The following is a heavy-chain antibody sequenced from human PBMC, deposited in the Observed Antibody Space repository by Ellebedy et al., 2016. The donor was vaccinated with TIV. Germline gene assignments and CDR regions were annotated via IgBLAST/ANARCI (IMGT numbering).Heavy chain of an antibody. CDR1: GFTVSSDY. CDR3: ARQKGSGWLNYYYYGMDV. Sequence: GESLKISCAASGFTVSSDYMSWVRQAPGKGLEWVSVIYSGGSTYYADSVKGRFTISRDNSKNTLYLQMNSLRAEDTAVYYCARQKGSGWLNYYYYGMDVWGQGTTVTVSS. J-gene: IGHJ6*02. CDR2: IYSGGST. V-gene: IGHV3-66*04. D-gene: IGHD6-19*01.